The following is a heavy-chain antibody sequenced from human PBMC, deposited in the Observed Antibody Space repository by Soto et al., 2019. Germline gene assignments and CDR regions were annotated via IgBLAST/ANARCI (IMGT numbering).Heavy chain of an antibody. D-gene: IGHD1-7*01. CDR1: GFAFSAYW. J-gene: IGHJ4*02. CDR3: ASTITGTTLSDY. CDR2: ISGSGGST. Sequence: LRLSCAASGFAFSAYWMAWVRQAPGKGLEWVLAISGSGGSTYYADSVKGRFTISRDNSKNTLYLQMNSLRAEDTAVYYCASTITGTTLSDYWGQGTLVTVSS. V-gene: IGHV3-23*01.